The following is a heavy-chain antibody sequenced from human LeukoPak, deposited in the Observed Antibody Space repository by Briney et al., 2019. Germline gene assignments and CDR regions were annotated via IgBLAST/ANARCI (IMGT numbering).Heavy chain of an antibody. CDR3: AREGSSWYPDWFDP. CDR2: ISPSGDIT. Sequence: HPGGTLRLSCAAYGFTFSNHGMDWVRQAPGKGLEWVSGISPSGDITYYADSVKGRFTISRDNAKNSLYLQMNSLRAEDTAVYYCAREGSSWYPDWFDPWGQGTLVTVSS. D-gene: IGHD6-13*01. CDR1: GFTFSNHG. J-gene: IGHJ5*02. V-gene: IGHV3-23*01.